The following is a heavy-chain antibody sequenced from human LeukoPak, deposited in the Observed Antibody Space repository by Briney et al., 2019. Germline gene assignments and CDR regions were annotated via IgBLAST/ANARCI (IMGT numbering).Heavy chain of an antibody. CDR3: ARDFFLEWLLSGDY. J-gene: IGHJ4*02. D-gene: IGHD3-3*01. CDR2: IKQDGSEK. CDR1: GFTFSSYW. Sequence: GGSLRLSCAASGFTFSSYWMSWVRQALGKGLEWVANIKQDGSEKYYVDSVKGRFTISRDNAKNSLYLQMNSLRAEDTAVYYCARDFFLEWLLSGDYWGQGTLVTVSS. V-gene: IGHV3-7*01.